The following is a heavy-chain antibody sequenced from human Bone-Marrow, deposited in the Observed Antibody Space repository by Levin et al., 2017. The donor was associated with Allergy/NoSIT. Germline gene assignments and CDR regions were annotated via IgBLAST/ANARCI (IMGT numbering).Heavy chain of an antibody. CDR2: ISPDGNTK. Sequence: SCVASDLSFGNYAMHWVRQAPGKGLEWVTLISPDGNTKYYADSVKGRFTIFRDNSKNTLYLQMNSLRPDDTAVYFCASDADPRGIYYYYGMDVWGQGTTVSVSS. V-gene: IGHV3-30*01. CDR1: DLSFGNYA. D-gene: IGHD3-10*01. J-gene: IGHJ6*02. CDR3: ASDADPRGIYYYYGMDV.